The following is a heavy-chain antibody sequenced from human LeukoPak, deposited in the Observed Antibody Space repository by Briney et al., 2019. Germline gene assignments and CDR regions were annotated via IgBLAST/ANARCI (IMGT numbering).Heavy chain of an antibody. CDR3: ARGYSSSWYYPGVDY. Sequence: GASVKVSCKASGYTFTSYGISWVRQAPGQGLEWMGWISAYNGNTNYAQKLQGRVTMTTDTSTSTAYMELRSLRSDDTAVYYCARGYSSSWYYPGVDYWGQGTLVTVSS. D-gene: IGHD6-13*01. J-gene: IGHJ4*02. CDR1: GYTFTSYG. V-gene: IGHV1-18*01. CDR2: ISAYNGNT.